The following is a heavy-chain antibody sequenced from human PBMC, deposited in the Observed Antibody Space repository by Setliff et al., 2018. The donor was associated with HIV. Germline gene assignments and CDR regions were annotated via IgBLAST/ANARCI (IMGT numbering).Heavy chain of an antibody. Sequence: SGGSLRLSCVASGFSFSRYTMMWVRQAPGKGLEWVSSISSTSYYIYYADSVKGRFTISRDNTKNSLYLQMNSLRAEDTAVYYCARGDSFVYSYVYPDYWGQGTLVTVSS. J-gene: IGHJ4*02. V-gene: IGHV3-21*01. CDR3: ARGDSFVYSYVYPDY. CDR1: GFSFSRYT. D-gene: IGHD3-22*01. CDR2: ISSTSYYI.